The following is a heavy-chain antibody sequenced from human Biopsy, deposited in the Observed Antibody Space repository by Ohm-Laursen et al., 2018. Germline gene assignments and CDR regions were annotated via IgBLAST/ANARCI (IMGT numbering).Heavy chain of an antibody. CDR3: ARWTPEYDSSRYYLDAFDI. CDR1: GGSFTGHY. CDR2: IYSSGST. J-gene: IGHJ3*02. Sequence: SEILSLTCTVSGGSFTGHYWSWIRQPPGKGLEWIGRIYSSGSTNYNPSLKSRVTLSMDTSKRQFSLKLSFVTAADTAVYYCARWTPEYDSSRYYLDAFDIWGQGTKVTVSS. V-gene: IGHV4-4*07. D-gene: IGHD3-22*01.